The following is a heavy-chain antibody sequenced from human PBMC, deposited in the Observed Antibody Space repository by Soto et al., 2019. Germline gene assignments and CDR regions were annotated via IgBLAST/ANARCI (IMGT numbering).Heavy chain of an antibody. V-gene: IGHV3-30*18. CDR3: AKDNRGAIDY. D-gene: IGHD3-16*01. Sequence: QVQLVESGGGVVQPGRSLRLSCAASGFTFSSYSMHWVRQAPGKGLEWVALMSYGGSNKYYADSVKGRFTISRDNSKNMLYLQMSSLRAEDTAVYYCAKDNRGAIDYWGEGTLVTVSS. CDR1: GFTFSSYS. J-gene: IGHJ4*02. CDR2: MSYGGSNK.